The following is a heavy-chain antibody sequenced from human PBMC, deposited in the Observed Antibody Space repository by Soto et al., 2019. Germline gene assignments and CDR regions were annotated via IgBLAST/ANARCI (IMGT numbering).Heavy chain of an antibody. Sequence: QVQLVQYGAEVKRPGASVKVSCKASGYTFTKYDISWVRQAPGQGVEWLGLISPNSGRPSYAQKFEGRVTMTTDTSTTTAYLELRSLRSDDTAVYYCVRQYYDFWTDYPDFDYWGQGTLVTVSS. CDR2: ISPNSGRP. V-gene: IGHV1-18*04. CDR3: VRQYYDFWTDYPDFDY. CDR1: GYTFTKYD. D-gene: IGHD3-3*01. J-gene: IGHJ4*02.